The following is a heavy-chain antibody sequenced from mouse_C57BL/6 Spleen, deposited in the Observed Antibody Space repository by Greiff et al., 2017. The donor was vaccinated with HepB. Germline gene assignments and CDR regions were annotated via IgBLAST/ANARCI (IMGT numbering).Heavy chain of an antibody. CDR2: IYPRSGNT. D-gene: IGHD1-1*01. Sequence: VQLQQSGAELARPGASVKLSCKASGYTFTSYGISWVKQRTGQGLEWIGEIYPRSGNTYYNEKFKGKATLTADKSSSTAYMELRSLTSEDSAVYFCARNYYGSRVSYYAMDYWGQGTSVTVSS. CDR1: GYTFTSYG. CDR3: ARNYYGSRVSYYAMDY. V-gene: IGHV1-81*01. J-gene: IGHJ4*01.